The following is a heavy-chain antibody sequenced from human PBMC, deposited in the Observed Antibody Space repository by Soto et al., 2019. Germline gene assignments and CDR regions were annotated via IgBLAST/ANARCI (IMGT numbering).Heavy chain of an antibody. CDR3: AREPLDGMDV. CDR1: GGYVNTGDHY. J-gene: IGHJ6*02. Sequence: HVQLHQSGPRLVKPSQTLSLECSVIGGYVNTGDHYWSWVRQAPGRGLEWIGYIYHTGNTFYNTALENRVTMSVDASKNQFSLTLTSVTAADTAVYCCAREPLDGMDVWGQGTNVTVSS. CDR2: IYHTGNT. V-gene: IGHV4-30-4*01.